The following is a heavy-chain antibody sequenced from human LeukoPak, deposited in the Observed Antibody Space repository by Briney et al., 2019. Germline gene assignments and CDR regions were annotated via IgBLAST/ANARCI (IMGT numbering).Heavy chain of an antibody. CDR3: ARDTDYCGGDCYSDY. CDR2: IKQDGSEK. J-gene: IGHJ4*02. D-gene: IGHD2-21*02. V-gene: IGHV3-7*01. CDR1: GFTFSSYR. Sequence: PGGSLRLSCAASGFTFSSYRMSWVRQAPGKGLEWVANIKQDGSEKYYVDSVKGRFTISRDNAKNSLYLQMNSLRAEDTAVYYCARDTDYCGGDCYSDYWGQGTLVTVSS.